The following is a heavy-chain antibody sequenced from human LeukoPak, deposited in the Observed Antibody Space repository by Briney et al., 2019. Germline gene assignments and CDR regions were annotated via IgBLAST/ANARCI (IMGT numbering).Heavy chain of an antibody. CDR2: ISGSGAKT. Sequence: GGSLRLSCAASGFTFRSYAMTWVRQAPGKGLEWVSAISGSGAKTYYADSVKGRFTISRDNSKNTLYLQMNSLRAEDTAVYYCARADLGSCSGGSCYGHYWGQGTLVTVSS. D-gene: IGHD2-15*01. V-gene: IGHV3-23*01. J-gene: IGHJ4*02. CDR3: ARADLGSCSGGSCYGHY. CDR1: GFTFRSYA.